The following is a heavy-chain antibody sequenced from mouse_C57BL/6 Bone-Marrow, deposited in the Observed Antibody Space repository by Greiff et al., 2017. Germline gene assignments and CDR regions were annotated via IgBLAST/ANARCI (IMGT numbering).Heavy chain of an antibody. CDR1: GFNIKDYY. CDR2: IDPEDGET. V-gene: IGHV14-2*01. CDR3: ARGRFTTVVADYAMDY. Sequence: DVKLVESGAELVKPGASVKLSCTASGFNIKDYYMHWVKQRTEQGLEWIGRIDPEDGETKYAPKFQGKATITADTSSNTSYLQLSSLTSEDTAVYYCARGRFTTVVADYAMDYWGQETAVTVSS. D-gene: IGHD1-1*01. J-gene: IGHJ4*01.